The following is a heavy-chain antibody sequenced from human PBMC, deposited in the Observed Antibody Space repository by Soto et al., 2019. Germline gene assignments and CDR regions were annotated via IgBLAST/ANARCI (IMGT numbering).Heavy chain of an antibody. V-gene: IGHV4-30-4*01. CDR1: GGSISSGDYY. J-gene: IGHJ4*02. CDR2: IYYSGST. CDR3: ARHNYGSGSTYFDY. Sequence: LSLTCTVSGGSISSGDYYWSWIRQPPGKGLEWIGYIYYSGSTYYNPSLKSRVTISVDTSKNQFSLKLNSMTAADTAVYYCARHNYGSGSTYFDYWGQGTLVTVSS. D-gene: IGHD3-10*01.